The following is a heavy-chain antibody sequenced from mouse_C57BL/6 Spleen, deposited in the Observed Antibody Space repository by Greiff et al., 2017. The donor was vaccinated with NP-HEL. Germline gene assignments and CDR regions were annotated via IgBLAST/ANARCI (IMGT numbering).Heavy chain of an antibody. D-gene: IGHD2-4*01. CDR1: GYTFTSYW. CDR2: IYPSDSET. J-gene: IGHJ2*01. CDR3: ARSGDYDKVYYFDY. V-gene: IGHV1-61*01. Sequence: QVQLQQPGAELVRPGSSVKLSCKASGYTFTSYWMDWVKQRPGQGLEWIGNIYPSDSETHYNQKFKDKATLTVDKSSSTAYMQLSSLTSEDSAVYYCARSGDYDKVYYFDYWGQGTTLTVSS.